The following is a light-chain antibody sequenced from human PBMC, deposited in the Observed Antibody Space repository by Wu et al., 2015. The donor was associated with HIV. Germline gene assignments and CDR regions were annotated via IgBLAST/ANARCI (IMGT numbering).Light chain of an antibody. Sequence: DIQMTQSPSSLSASVGDKVTLTCRASQAIRNSVAWLQQRPGQAPKLLLYAASTLESGVPSRFSGTGYGTDFTLTISGLQPEDVATYYCQKYNTAPWTFGQGTKVEMK. CDR2: AAS. V-gene: IGKV1-NL1*01. CDR3: QKYNTAPWT. CDR1: QAIRNS. J-gene: IGKJ1*01.